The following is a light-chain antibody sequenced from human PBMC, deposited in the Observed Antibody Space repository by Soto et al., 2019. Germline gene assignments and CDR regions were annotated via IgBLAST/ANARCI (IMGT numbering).Light chain of an antibody. Sequence: ALTQPPSASGSPGQSVTISCTGSKSDIGIYDFVSWYQHHPGKAPRLIIYEVVQRPSGVPDRFSGSKSGNTASLTVSGLQAADEADYFCKSYAGSNTYVFGTGTKLTVL. J-gene: IGLJ1*01. CDR2: EVV. CDR3: KSYAGSNTYV. CDR1: KSDIGIYDF. V-gene: IGLV2-8*01.